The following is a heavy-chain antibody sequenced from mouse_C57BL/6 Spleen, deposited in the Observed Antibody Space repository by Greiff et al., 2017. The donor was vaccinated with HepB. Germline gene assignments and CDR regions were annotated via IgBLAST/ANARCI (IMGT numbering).Heavy chain of an antibody. CDR2: IYPGDGDT. J-gene: IGHJ4*01. Sequence: VKLMESGAELVKPGASVKISCKASGYAFSSYWMNWVKQRPGKGLEWIGQIYPGDGDTNYNGKFKGKATLTADKSSSTAYMQLSSLTSEDSAVYFCARTYPYYYAMDYWGQGTSVTVSS. CDR3: ARTYPYYYAMDY. D-gene: IGHD5-1*01. V-gene: IGHV1-80*01. CDR1: GYAFSSYW.